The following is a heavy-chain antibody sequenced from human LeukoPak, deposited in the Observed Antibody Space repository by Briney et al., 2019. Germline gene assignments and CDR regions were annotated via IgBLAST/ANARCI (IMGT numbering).Heavy chain of an antibody. D-gene: IGHD3-10*01. CDR1: GYTFTGYY. Sequence: ASVKVSCKASGYTFTGYYMHWVRQAPGQGLEWMGWINPNSGGTNYAQKFQGRVTMTRDTSTSTVYMELSSLRSEDTAVYYCARGVPDYYGSGSYYNVYNWFDPWGQGTLVTVSS. CDR3: ARGVPDYYGSGSYYNVYNWFDP. J-gene: IGHJ5*02. CDR2: INPNSGGT. V-gene: IGHV1-2*02.